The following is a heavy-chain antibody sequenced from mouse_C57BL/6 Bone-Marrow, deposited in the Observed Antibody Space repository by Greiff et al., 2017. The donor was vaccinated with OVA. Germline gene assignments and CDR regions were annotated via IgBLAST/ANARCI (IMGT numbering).Heavy chain of an antibody. CDR2: LYPGDGDT. V-gene: IGHV1-82*01. CDR3: ARGGYYGSSLYYFDY. J-gene: IGHJ2*01. CDR1: GYAFSSSW. Sequence: QVQLKQSGPELVKPGASVKISCKASGYAFSSSWMNWVKQRPGKGLEWIGRLYPGDGDTNYNGKFKGKATLTADKSSSTAYLQLSSLTSEDSAVYFGARGGYYGSSLYYFDYWGQGTTLTVSS. D-gene: IGHD1-1*01.